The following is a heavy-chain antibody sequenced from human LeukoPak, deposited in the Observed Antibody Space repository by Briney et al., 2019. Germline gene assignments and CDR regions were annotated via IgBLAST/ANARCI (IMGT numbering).Heavy chain of an antibody. D-gene: IGHD2-21*01. J-gene: IGHJ5*02. CDR3: ARVSLFSFDP. Sequence: SETLSLTCAVYGGSFSGYYWSWIRQPPGKGLEWIGEINHSGSTNYNPSLKSRVTISVDTSKNQFSLKLSSVTAADTAVYYCARVSLFSFDPWGQGTLVTVSS. CDR1: GGSFSGYY. V-gene: IGHV4-34*01. CDR2: INHSGST.